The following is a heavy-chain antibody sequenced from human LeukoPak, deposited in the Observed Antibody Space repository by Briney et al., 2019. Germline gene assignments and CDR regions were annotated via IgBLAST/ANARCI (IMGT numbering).Heavy chain of an antibody. V-gene: IGHV1-69*04. CDR1: GGTFSSYV. CDR2: IIPILGIA. J-gene: IGHJ4*02. D-gene: IGHD3-22*01. CDR3: ASPPADYYDSREYFDY. Sequence: SVKVSCKDSGGTFSSYVISWVREAPGQGLEWMGRIIPILGIANYAQKFQGRVTITADKSTSTAYMELSSLRSEDTAVYYCASPPADYYDSREYFDYWGQGTLVTVSS.